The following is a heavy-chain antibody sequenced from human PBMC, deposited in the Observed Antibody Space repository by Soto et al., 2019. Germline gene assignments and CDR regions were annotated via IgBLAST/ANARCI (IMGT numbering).Heavy chain of an antibody. J-gene: IGHJ4*02. Sequence: ASVEVSCKASGNTFTSYDSNWVRQATGQGLEWMGWMNPNSGNTGYAQKFQGRVTMTRDTSTSTVYMELSSLRSEDTAVYYCARELSGSYLFSGHWGQGTLVTVSS. CDR1: GNTFTSYD. V-gene: IGHV1-8*01. D-gene: IGHD1-26*01. CDR2: MNPNSGNT. CDR3: ARELSGSYLFSGH.